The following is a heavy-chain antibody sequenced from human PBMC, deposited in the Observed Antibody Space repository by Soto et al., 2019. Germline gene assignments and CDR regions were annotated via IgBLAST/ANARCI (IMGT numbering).Heavy chain of an antibody. J-gene: IGHJ6*02. CDR2: IIPIFGTA. CDR1: GGTFSSYA. Sequence: ASVKVSGKTSGGTFSSYAISWVRQAPGQGLVWMGGIIPIFGTANYAQKSQGRVTITADESTSTAYMELSSLRSEDTAVYYCARAIFGDYYYGMDVWGQGTTVTVSS. V-gene: IGHV1-69*13. D-gene: IGHD3-3*01. CDR3: ARAIFGDYYYGMDV.